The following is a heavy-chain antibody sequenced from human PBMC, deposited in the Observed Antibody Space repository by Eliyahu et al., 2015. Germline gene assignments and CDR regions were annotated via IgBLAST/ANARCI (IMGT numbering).Heavy chain of an antibody. CDR1: GYTFTSYA. J-gene: IGHJ6*02. CDR3: ARVYCSSTSCLNGIYYYGMDV. Sequence: QVQLVQSGAEVKKPGASVKVSCKASGYTFTSYAMHWVRQAPGQRLEWMGWINAGNGNTKYSQKFQGRVTITRDTSASTAYMELSSLRSEDTAVYYCARVYCSSTSCLNGIYYYGMDVWGQGTTVTVSS. CDR2: INAGNGNT. D-gene: IGHD2-2*01. V-gene: IGHV1-3*01.